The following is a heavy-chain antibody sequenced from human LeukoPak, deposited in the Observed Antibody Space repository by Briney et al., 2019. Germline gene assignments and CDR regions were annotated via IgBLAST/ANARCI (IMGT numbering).Heavy chain of an antibody. CDR3: GRGHFGLDV. J-gene: IGHJ6*04. CDR2: ITNSGRVA. Sequence: GGSLRLSCAASGFTFSDHYMTWIRQAPGKGLEWVSYITNSGRVADYSDSVRGRFTTSRDNAKNSLYLQMNSLRPEDTAIYYCGRGHFGLDVWGRGTTVTVSS. CDR1: GFTFSDHY. V-gene: IGHV3-11*06.